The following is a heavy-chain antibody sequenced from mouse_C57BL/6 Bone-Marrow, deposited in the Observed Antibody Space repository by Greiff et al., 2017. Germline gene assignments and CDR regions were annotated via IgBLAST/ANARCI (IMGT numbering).Heavy chain of an antibody. V-gene: IGHV1-55*01. J-gene: IGHJ2*01. D-gene: IGHD2-4*01. CDR3: ARYYDYDEVDY. Sequence: QVQLQQSGAELVKPGASVKMSCKASGYTFTSYWITWVKQRPGQGLEWIGDIYPGSGSTNHNEKFKSKATLTVDTSSSTAYMQLSSLTSEDSAVYYCARYYDYDEVDYWGQGTTLTVSS. CDR2: IYPGSGST. CDR1: GYTFTSYW.